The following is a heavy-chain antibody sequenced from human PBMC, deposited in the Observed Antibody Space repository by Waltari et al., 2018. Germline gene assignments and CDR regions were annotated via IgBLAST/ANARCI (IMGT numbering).Heavy chain of an antibody. CDR1: GGSISSSSYY. CDR2: IYYSGGT. J-gene: IGHJ4*02. CDR3: ARRDVVVVAATV. D-gene: IGHD2-15*01. Sequence: QLQLQESGPGLVKPSETLSLTCTVSGGSISSSSYYWGWIRQPPGKGLEWIGGIYYSGGTYDNPSLKSRVAISVETSKNQFSLKRSCVTAADTAVYYCARRDVVVVAATVWGQGTLVTVAS. V-gene: IGHV4-39*01.